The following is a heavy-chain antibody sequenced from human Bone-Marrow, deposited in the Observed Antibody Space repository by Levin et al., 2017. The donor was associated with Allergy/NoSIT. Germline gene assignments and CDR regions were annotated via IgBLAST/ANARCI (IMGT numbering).Heavy chain of an antibody. D-gene: IGHD2-15*01. V-gene: IGHV3-23*01. Sequence: GGSRRLSCAASGFTFSSYAMSWVRQAPGKGLEWVSAISGSGGSTYYADSVKGRFTISRDNSKNTLYLQMNSLRAEDTAVYYCANFPGYCSGGSCYYYDYGMDVWGQGTTVTVSS. CDR2: ISGSGGST. J-gene: IGHJ6*02. CDR1: GFTFSSYA. CDR3: ANFPGYCSGGSCYYYDYGMDV.